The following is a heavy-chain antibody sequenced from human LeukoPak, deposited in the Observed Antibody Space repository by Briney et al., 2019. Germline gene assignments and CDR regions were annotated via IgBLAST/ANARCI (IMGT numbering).Heavy chain of an antibody. Sequence: GGSLRLSCAASGFTVSSNYMSWVRQAPGKGLEGVSVIYSGGSTDYADSVKGRFTISRDNSKNTLYLQMNSLRAEDTAVYYCAREGYSGYPGYYYYGMDVWGQGTTVTVSS. CDR2: IYSGGST. V-gene: IGHV3-53*01. CDR3: AREGYSGYPGYYYYGMDV. CDR1: GFTVSSNY. D-gene: IGHD5-12*01. J-gene: IGHJ6*02.